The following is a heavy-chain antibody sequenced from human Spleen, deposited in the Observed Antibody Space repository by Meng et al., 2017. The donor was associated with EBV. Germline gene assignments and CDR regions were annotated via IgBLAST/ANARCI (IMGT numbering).Heavy chain of an antibody. CDR2: TYYRSKWYN. CDR3: ARDGGSYYRELIS. J-gene: IGHJ4*02. D-gene: IGHD1-26*01. V-gene: IGHV6-1*01. Sequence: QVQLQQSGPGLVKPSQTLSLSCAISGDSVSSNSAAWNWIWQSPSRGLEWLGRTYYRSKWYNDYAVSVKSRISINSDTSKNQFSLQLNSVTPEDTAVYYCARDGGSYYRELISWGQGTLVTVSS. CDR1: GDSVSSNSAA.